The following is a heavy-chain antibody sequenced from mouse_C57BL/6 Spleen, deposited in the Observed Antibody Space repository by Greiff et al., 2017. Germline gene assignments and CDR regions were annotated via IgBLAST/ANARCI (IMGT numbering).Heavy chain of an antibody. CDR1: GFTFSDYG. V-gene: IGHV5-17*01. Sequence: EVKVEESGGGLVKPGGSLKLSCAASGFTFSDYGMHWVRQAPEKGLEWVAYISSGSSTIYYADTVKGRFTISRDNAKNTLFLQMTSLRSEDTAMYYCARRGTTVGAGAMDYWGQGTSVTVSS. J-gene: IGHJ4*01. CDR2: ISSGSSTI. CDR3: ARRGTTVGAGAMDY. D-gene: IGHD1-1*01.